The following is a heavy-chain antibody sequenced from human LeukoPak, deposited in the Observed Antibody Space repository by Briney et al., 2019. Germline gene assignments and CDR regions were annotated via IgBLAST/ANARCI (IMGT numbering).Heavy chain of an antibody. V-gene: IGHV3-21*01. CDR1: GFTFSSYS. D-gene: IGHD6-13*01. CDR3: ARPRGAAAGTFGFDP. J-gene: IGHJ5*02. Sequence: PGGSLRLSCAASGFTFSSYSMNWVRQAPGKGLEWVSSISRSSSYIYYADSVKGRFTISRDNSKNTLYLQMNSLRAEDTAVYYCARPRGAAAGTFGFDPWGQGTLVTVSS. CDR2: ISRSSSYI.